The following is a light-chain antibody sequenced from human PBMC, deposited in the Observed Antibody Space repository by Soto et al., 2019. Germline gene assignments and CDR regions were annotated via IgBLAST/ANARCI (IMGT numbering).Light chain of an antibody. CDR3: SSYASSRNFV. CDR1: TTDVGGYNY. Sequence: QSALTQPASVSGSPGQSITISCSGTTTDVGGYNYVSWYQHHPGKAPQLMIYEVSKRPSGISDRFSGSKSGNTASLTISGLQAEDEADYYCSSYASSRNFVFGTGTKLTAL. J-gene: IGLJ1*01. CDR2: EVS. V-gene: IGLV2-14*01.